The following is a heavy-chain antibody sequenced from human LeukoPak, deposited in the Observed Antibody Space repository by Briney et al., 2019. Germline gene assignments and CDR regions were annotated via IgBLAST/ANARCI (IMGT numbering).Heavy chain of an antibody. CDR3: VRERTNYYVRSGYY. CDR1: GFTLISYW. CDR2: IKQEGSEK. D-gene: IGHD3-22*01. V-gene: IGHV3-7*05. J-gene: IGHJ4*02. Sequence: SGGSLRPSCAASGFTLISYWMSWVRQAPGKGLEWVANIKQEGSEKYYVDSVKGRFTISRDNAKNSVYLEMNSLRAEDTAVYYCVRERTNYYVRSGYYCGQETLVTVSS.